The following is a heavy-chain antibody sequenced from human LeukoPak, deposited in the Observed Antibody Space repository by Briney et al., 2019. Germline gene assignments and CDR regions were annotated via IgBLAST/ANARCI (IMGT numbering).Heavy chain of an antibody. J-gene: IGHJ4*02. CDR3: AKVSSSGWFREPQDFDY. V-gene: IGHV3-23*01. Sequence: PGRSLRLSCAASGFTFSSYAMSWVRQAPGKGLEWVSAISGSGGSTYYADSVKGRFTISRDNSKNTLYLQMNSLRAEDTAVYYCAKVSSSGWFREPQDFDYWGQGTLVTVSS. CDR1: GFTFSSYA. D-gene: IGHD6-19*01. CDR2: ISGSGGST.